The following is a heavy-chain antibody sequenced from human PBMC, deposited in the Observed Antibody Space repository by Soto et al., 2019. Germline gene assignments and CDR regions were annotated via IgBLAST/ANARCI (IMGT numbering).Heavy chain of an antibody. CDR2: INPDTGST. Sequence: QVRLVQSGAEVQRPGASLNISCQATGYQFTGSYLHWVRRAPGHGLQWMGMINPDTGSTTYAETLRGGSAVSTDRSEGTVYLGLGPLRPDDSAPYCWARHYCGDPICYWFFASWAQGTLVTVPS. V-gene: IGHV1-2*02. CDR1: GYQFTGSY. J-gene: IGHJ4*02. D-gene: IGHD2-21*01. CDR3: ARHYCGDPICYWFFAS.